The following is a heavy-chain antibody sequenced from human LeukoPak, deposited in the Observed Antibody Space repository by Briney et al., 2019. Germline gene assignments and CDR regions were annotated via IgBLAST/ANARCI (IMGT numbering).Heavy chain of an antibody. CDR1: GFTFSSFS. D-gene: IGHD1-26*01. Sequence: GGSLRLSCAASGFTFSSFSMNWVRQAPGKGLEWVSTLSGSGGNTYYADSVKGRFTISRDNSKNTLYLQMNSLRAEDTAIYYCAKDQTWELPHYFDFWGQGTLVTVSS. J-gene: IGHJ4*02. V-gene: IGHV3-23*01. CDR2: LSGSGGNT. CDR3: AKDQTWELPHYFDF.